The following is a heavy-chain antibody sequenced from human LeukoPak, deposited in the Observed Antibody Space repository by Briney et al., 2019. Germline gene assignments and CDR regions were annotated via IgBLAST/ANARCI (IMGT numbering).Heavy chain of an antibody. V-gene: IGHV4-39*01. Sequence: SQTLSLTCTVSDGSVSSGSYYWSWIRQPPGKGLEWIGEINHSGSTNYNPSLKSRVTISVDTSKNQFSLKLSSVTAADTAVYYCARHRQGGIYSSSWYGFDYWGQGTLVTVSS. CDR2: INHSGST. CDR3: ARHRQGGIYSSSWYGFDY. J-gene: IGHJ4*02. D-gene: IGHD6-13*01. CDR1: DGSVSSGSYY.